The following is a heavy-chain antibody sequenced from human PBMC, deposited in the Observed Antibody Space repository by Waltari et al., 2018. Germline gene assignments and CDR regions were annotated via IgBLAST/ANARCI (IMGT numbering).Heavy chain of an antibody. V-gene: IGHV4-4*07. J-gene: IGHJ6*02. CDR3: TRTSSSRHNYYYAMDV. Sequence: QVQLQESGPGLVKPSETLSLTCTVSGGSISSFSWSWVRQSAGKGLEWIGRMYTTGSTNYNPSLKRRVARSVETAKNQFSLKLRSVTVAYTAVYYCTRTSSSRHNYYYAMDVWGQGTTVTVSS. CDR1: GGSISSFS. CDR2: MYTTGST. D-gene: IGHD6-19*01.